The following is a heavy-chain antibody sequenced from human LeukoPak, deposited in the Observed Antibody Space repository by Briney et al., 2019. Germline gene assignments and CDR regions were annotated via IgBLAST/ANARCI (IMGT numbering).Heavy chain of an antibody. CDR1: GFTFNNYW. J-gene: IGHJ4*02. D-gene: IGHD3-10*01. V-gene: IGHV3-74*01. Sequence: TGGSLRLSCAASGFTFNNYWMHWVRQVPGKGLVWVSRINNDGTRTNYVDSAKGRFTISRDNAKNTLFLQMNSLGAEDSAVYYCAGGNFYSGSGSSPLDYWGQGTLVTVSS. CDR2: INNDGTRT. CDR3: AGGNFYSGSGSSPLDY.